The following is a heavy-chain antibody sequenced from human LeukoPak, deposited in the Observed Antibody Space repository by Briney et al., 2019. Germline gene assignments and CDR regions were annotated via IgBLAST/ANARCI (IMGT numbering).Heavy chain of an antibody. CDR1: GGSISSGSYY. CDR3: ARDLKYYYDSGSSGMDV. V-gene: IGHV4-61*02. CDR2: IYTSGST. Sequence: PSETLSLTCTVSGGSISSGSYYWSWIRQPAGKGLEWIGRIYTSGSTNYNPSLKSRVTISVDTSKNQFSLKLSSVTAADTAVYYCARDLKYYYDSGSSGMDVWGKGTTVTISS. D-gene: IGHD3-10*01. J-gene: IGHJ6*03.